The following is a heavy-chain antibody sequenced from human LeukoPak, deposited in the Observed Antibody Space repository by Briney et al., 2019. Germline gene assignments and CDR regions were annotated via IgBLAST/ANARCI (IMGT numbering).Heavy chain of an antibody. CDR3: ASEYSSSSAPFDY. J-gene: IGHJ4*02. Sequence: SETLSLTCTVSGGSISSGSYYWSWIRQPAGKGLEWIGRIYTSGSTNYNPSLKSRVTISVDTSKNQFSLKLSSVTAADTAVYYCASEYSSSSAPFDYWGQGTLVTVSS. CDR1: GGSISSGSYY. V-gene: IGHV4-61*02. D-gene: IGHD6-6*01. CDR2: IYTSGST.